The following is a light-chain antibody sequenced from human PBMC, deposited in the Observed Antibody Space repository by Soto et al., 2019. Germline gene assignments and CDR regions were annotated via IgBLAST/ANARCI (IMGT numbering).Light chain of an antibody. J-gene: IGKJ1*01. CDR3: QQYVTSPWA. Sequence: EIVLTQSPGTLSLSPGERATLSCRASQSVSISFLAWYQQKPGQAPRLLIYGASNRATGIPDRLSGSWSGTDFTLTISRLEPEDFAVYYCQQYVTSPWAFGQGTKVAIE. CDR1: QSVSISF. CDR2: GAS. V-gene: IGKV3-20*01.